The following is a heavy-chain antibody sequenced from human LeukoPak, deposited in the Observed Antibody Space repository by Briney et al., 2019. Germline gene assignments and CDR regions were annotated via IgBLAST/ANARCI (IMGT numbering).Heavy chain of an antibody. V-gene: IGHV4-59*01. CDR3: ARDWGRGYQRSFDF. Sequence: SETLSLTCTVSGGSISGYSWNWIRQPPGKGLEWIGYIHYSGSTNYNPSLQSRVTISVDTAKNQFSLKLSSVTAADTAVYYCARDWGRGYQRSFDFWGQGTLVTVSS. CDR2: IHYSGST. CDR1: GGSISGYS. J-gene: IGHJ4*02. D-gene: IGHD3-22*01.